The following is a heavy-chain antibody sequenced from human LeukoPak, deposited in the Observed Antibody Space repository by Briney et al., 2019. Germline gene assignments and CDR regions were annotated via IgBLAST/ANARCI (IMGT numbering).Heavy chain of an antibody. CDR2: ISSSGSTI. D-gene: IGHD3-9*01. CDR3: AGGKGRYFDSKPYYYYMDV. CDR1: GFTFSDYY. V-gene: IGHV3-11*04. Sequence: GGSLRLSCAASGFTFSDYYMSWIRQAPGKGLEWVSYISSSGSTIYYADSVKGRFTISRDNAKNSLYLQMNSLRAEDTAVYYCAGGKGRYFDSKPYYYYMDVWGKGTTVTVSS. J-gene: IGHJ6*03.